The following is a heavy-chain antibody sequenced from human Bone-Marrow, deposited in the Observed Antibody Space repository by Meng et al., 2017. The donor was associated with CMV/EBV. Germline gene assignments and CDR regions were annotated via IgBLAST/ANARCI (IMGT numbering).Heavy chain of an antibody. Sequence: SETLSLTCIVSGGSISSGGYYWSWIRQPPGKGLEWIGEINHSGSTNYNPSLKSRVTISVDTSKNQFSLKLSSVTAADTAVYYCALGIAAGIDYWGQGTLVTVSS. CDR1: GGSISSGGYY. CDR3: ALGIAAGIDY. CDR2: INHSGST. J-gene: IGHJ4*02. V-gene: IGHV4-39*07. D-gene: IGHD6-25*01.